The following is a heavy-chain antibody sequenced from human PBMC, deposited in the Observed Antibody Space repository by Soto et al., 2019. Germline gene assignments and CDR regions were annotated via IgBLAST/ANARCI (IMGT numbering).Heavy chain of an antibody. Sequence: EVQLVESGGGLVQPGWSLRLSCAASGFSVSNNYMSWVRQAPGKGLECVSLIYSGGDTYYVDSVKGRFSISRDSSKNTLYLQMNSLRAEDSAVYYCARNIPVTTLGYWGQGTVVTVAS. CDR3: ARNIPVTTLGY. V-gene: IGHV3-66*01. J-gene: IGHJ4*02. CDR2: IYSGGDT. D-gene: IGHD4-17*01. CDR1: GFSVSNNY.